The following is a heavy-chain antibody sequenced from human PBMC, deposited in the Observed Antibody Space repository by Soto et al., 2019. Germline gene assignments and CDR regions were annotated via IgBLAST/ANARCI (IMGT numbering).Heavy chain of an antibody. CDR2: ISSSSSTI. Sequence: GGSLSLSCAASGVTFCSYSMNWVRQAPGKGLEWVSYISSSSSTIYYADSVKGRFTISRDNAKNSLYLQMNSLRDEDTAVYYCAREDDYYDSSGYYYVPNYFDYWGQGTLVTVSS. CDR3: AREDDYYDSSGYYYVPNYFDY. V-gene: IGHV3-48*02. D-gene: IGHD3-22*01. CDR1: GVTFCSYS. J-gene: IGHJ4*02.